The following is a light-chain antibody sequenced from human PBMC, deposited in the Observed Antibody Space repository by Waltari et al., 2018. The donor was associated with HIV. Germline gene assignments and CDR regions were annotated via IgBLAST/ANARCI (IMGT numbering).Light chain of an antibody. V-gene: IGKV3-15*01. CDR3: QQYNNWPLTWT. Sequence: EIVMTQSPATLSVSPGERATLSCRASQSVSSNLAWYQQKAGQAPRLLLYGASTRATGIPARFSGSGSGTECTLTISSLQSEDFAIYYCQQYNNWPLTWTFGQGTKVEIK. CDR1: QSVSSN. CDR2: GAS. J-gene: IGKJ1*01.